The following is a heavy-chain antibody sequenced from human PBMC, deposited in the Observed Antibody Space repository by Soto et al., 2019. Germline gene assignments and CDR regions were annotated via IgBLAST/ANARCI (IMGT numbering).Heavy chain of an antibody. CDR2: ISGSGGST. CDR1: GFTFSSYA. J-gene: IGHJ2*01. D-gene: IGHD6-13*01. CDR3: AKDPIPIAAAGTGWYFDL. Sequence: PGGSLRLSCAASGFTFSSYAMSWVRQAPGKGLEWVSAISGSGGSTYYADSVKGRFTISRDNSKNTLYLQMSSLRAEDTAVYYCAKDPIPIAAAGTGWYFDLWGRGTLVTVSS. V-gene: IGHV3-23*01.